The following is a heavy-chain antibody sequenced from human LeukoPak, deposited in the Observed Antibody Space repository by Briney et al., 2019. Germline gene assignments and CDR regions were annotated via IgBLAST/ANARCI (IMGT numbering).Heavy chain of an antibody. Sequence: GGSLRLSCAAAGFTFSSYGMRWVRQAAGKGLEWVAVIWYDGSNKYYADSVKGRFTISRDNSKNTLYLQMNSLRAEDTAVYYCAKYDSSGYTPYDAFDIWGQGTMVTVSS. J-gene: IGHJ3*02. V-gene: IGHV3-33*06. CDR1: GFTFSSYG. CDR2: IWYDGSNK. D-gene: IGHD3-22*01. CDR3: AKYDSSGYTPYDAFDI.